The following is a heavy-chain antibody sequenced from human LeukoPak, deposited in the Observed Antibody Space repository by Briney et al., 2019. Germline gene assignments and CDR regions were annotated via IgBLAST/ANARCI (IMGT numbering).Heavy chain of an antibody. Sequence: ASVKVSCKASGYTFTGYYMHWVRQAPGQGLEWIGWINTISGGTNYAQKFQGRVTMTRDTSISTAYMESSRLTSDDTAVYYCARGREVAGTVGYWGQGTLVTVSS. V-gene: IGHV1-2*02. CDR3: ARGREVAGTVGY. D-gene: IGHD6-19*01. CDR2: INTISGGT. J-gene: IGHJ4*02. CDR1: GYTFTGYY.